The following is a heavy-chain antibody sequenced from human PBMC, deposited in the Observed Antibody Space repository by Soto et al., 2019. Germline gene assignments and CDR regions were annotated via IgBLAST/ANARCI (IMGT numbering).Heavy chain of an antibody. CDR3: AKGQIADNYYYYYMDV. V-gene: IGHV3-23*01. CDR1: GFTFSSYA. Sequence: GGSLRLSCAASGFTFSSYAMSWVRQAPGKGLEWVSAISGSGGSTYYADSVKGRFTISRDNSKNTLYLQMNSLRAEDTAVYYCAKGQIADNYYYYYMDVWGKGTTVTVSS. D-gene: IGHD6-13*01. J-gene: IGHJ6*03. CDR2: ISGSGGST.